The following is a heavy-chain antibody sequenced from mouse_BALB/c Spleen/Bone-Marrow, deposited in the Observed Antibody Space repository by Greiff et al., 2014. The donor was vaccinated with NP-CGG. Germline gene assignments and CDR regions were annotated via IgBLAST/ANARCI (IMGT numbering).Heavy chain of an antibody. Sequence: VQLQQSGAELVRPGTSVKVSCKASGYAFTNYLIEWVKQRPGQGLEWIGVINPGSGSSNYNENFKGKATLTADRSSSTAYMLLKSLTSDDSAVYFCARSRGYDVGPFAFWGQGTLVTVSA. D-gene: IGHD2-2*01. CDR2: INPGSGSS. CDR3: ARSRGYDVGPFAF. V-gene: IGHV1-54*01. CDR1: GYAFTNYL. J-gene: IGHJ3*01.